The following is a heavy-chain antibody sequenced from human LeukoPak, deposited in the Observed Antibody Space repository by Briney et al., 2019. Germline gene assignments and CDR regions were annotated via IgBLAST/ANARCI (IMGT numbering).Heavy chain of an antibody. J-gene: IGHJ4*02. CDR1: GFTFDAFG. V-gene: IGHV3-20*04. CDR2: IRGDAGST. D-gene: IGHD1-26*01. CDR3: ARDSEWGLLRSDY. Sequence: GGSLRLSCAASGFTFDAFGMTWVRQAPGKGLEWVSAIRGDAGSTGYADSVKGRFTISRDNAKNSLYLQMNSLRAEDTAVYYCARDSEWGLLRSDYWGQGTLVTVSS.